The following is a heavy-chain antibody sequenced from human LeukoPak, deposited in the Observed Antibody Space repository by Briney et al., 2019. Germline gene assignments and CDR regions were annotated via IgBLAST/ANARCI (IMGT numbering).Heavy chain of an antibody. D-gene: IGHD3-3*01. V-gene: IGHV3-66*01. CDR3: ARADTIFGVVGAFDI. CDR2: IYSGGST. J-gene: IGHJ3*02. Sequence: GGSLRLSCAASGFTLSSNYMSWVRQAPGKGVEWVSVIYSGGSTYYPDSVKGRFTISSDNSKNTLYLQMNSLRADDTAVYYCARADTIFGVVGAFDIWGQGTMVTVSS. CDR1: GFTLSSNY.